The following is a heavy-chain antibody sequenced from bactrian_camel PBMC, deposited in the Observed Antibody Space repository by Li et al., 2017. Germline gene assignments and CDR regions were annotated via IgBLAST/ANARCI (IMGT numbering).Heavy chain of an antibody. V-gene: IGHV3S53*01. CDR1: GHIYDTYC. CDR2: IQDDGMK. J-gene: IGHJ4*01. Sequence: VQLVESGGGLVQVGGSLRLNCTTRGHIYDTYCMGWFRLAPGKEREMVAQIQDDGMKHYGGTAKGRFTISHDNAKNSVDLQMNSLKPDDTAVYYCAATGQMLSVAGCRTQGTQVTV. D-gene: IGHD1*01.